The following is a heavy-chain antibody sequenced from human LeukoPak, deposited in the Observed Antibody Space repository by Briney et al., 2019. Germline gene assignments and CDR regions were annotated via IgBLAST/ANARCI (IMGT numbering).Heavy chain of an antibody. CDR3: ARDRSISAAGDAY. V-gene: IGHV3-11*05. CDR2: ISDSSSYT. Sequence: PGRSLRLSCAASGLTFSDYYMSWIRQAPGKGLEWVSYISDSSSYTNFADSVKGRFTISRDNAKNSLYLQMNSLRAEDTAVYYCARDRSISAAGDAYWGQGTLVTVSS. CDR1: GLTFSDYY. J-gene: IGHJ4*02. D-gene: IGHD6-13*01.